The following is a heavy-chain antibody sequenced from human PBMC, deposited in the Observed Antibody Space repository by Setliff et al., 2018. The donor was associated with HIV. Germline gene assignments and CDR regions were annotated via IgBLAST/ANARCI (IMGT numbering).Heavy chain of an antibody. CDR2: ISTYNGNT. D-gene: IGHD2-8*01. CDR3: ATKPHCTNGVCLDAFDI. Sequence: ASVKVSCKASGYTFTSYGISWVRQAPGQGLEWMGWISTYNGNTNYAQKLQGRVTMTTDTSTTTAYMELRRLRSDDTAVYYCATKPHCTNGVCLDAFDIWGQGTKVTVSS. J-gene: IGHJ3*02. V-gene: IGHV1-18*01. CDR1: GYTFTSYG.